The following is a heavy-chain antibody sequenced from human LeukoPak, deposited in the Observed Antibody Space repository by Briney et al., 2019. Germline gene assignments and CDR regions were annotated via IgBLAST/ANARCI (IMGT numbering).Heavy chain of an antibody. Sequence: GGSLRLSCAASGFTVSNNFMSWLRQAPGKGLEWVSVIYDGGYARYAASVKGRFIIYRDSSKNTLYLQMNSLRAEDTAVYYCARTRTGFNVVDYWGQGTLVTVSS. J-gene: IGHJ4*02. CDR3: ARTRTGFNVVDY. CDR2: IYDGGYA. V-gene: IGHV3-53*01. CDR1: GFTVSNNF. D-gene: IGHD3/OR15-3a*01.